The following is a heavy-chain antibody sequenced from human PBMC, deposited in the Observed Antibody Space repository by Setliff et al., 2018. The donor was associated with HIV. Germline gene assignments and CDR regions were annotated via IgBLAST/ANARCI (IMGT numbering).Heavy chain of an antibody. CDR3: ARPRRVRSRAWYWFDI. CDR1: GYSINSGFS. J-gene: IGHJ5*02. CDR2: IYQSGSI. Sequence: SETLSLTCAASGYSINSGFSRAWIRQPPGQGPQWIGSIYQSGSIYYHPSLQSRVTISVDSSKNQFSLNLFSVTAADTAVYYCARPRRVRSRAWYWFDIWGRGTLVTVSS. V-gene: IGHV4-38-2*01. D-gene: IGHD6-19*01.